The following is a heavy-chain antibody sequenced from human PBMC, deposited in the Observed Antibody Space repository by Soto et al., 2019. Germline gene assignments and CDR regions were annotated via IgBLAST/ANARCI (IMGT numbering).Heavy chain of an antibody. J-gene: IGHJ5*02. CDR2: IYHSGST. CDR3: ARVVGVGATYNWFDP. Sequence: LSLTCAVSGGSISSGGYSWSWIRQPPGKGLEWIGYIYHSGSTYYNPSLKSRVTISVDRSKNQFSLKLSSVTAADTAVYYCARVVGVGATYNWFDPWGPGTLVTVSS. D-gene: IGHD1-26*01. CDR1: GGSISSGGYS. V-gene: IGHV4-30-2*01.